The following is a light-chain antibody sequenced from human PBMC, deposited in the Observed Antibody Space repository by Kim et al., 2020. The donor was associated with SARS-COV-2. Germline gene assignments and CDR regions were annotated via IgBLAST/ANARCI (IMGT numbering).Light chain of an antibody. CDR3: NSRDSSGNHQV. V-gene: IGLV3-19*01. CDR2: GKN. CDR1: SLRSYY. Sequence: LGPTVRITCQGDSLRSYYASWYQQKPGQAPVLVIYGKNNRPSGIPDRFSGSSSGNTASLTITGAQAEDEADYYCNSRDSSGNHQVFGTGTKVTVL. J-gene: IGLJ1*01.